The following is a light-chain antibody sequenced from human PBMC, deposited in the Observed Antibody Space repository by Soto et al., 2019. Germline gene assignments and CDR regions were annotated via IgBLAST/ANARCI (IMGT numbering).Light chain of an antibody. CDR1: QSISSY. CDR2: AAS. V-gene: IGKV1-39*01. J-gene: IGKJ1*01. Sequence: DIQMTQSPSSLSASVGDRVTITCRASQSISSYLNWYQQKPGKAPKLLIYAASSLQSGVPSRFSGSGSGTDFTLTISSLQPEDFATYYCQQSYSNPRSFGHGTKVEIK. CDR3: QQSYSNPRS.